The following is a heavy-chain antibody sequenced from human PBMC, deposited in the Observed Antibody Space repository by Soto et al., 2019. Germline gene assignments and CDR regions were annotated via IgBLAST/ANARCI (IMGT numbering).Heavy chain of an antibody. J-gene: IGHJ4*02. V-gene: IGHV3-30*03. CDR3: ATEGGGGYSYGFDY. CDR2: ISYDGSNK. D-gene: IGHD5-18*01. Sequence: QVQLVESGGGVVQPGRSLRLSCAASGFTFSSYGMHWVRQAPGKGLEWVAVISYDGSNKYYADSVKGRFTISRDNSKNTMYLQMNSLRAEDTAVYYCATEGGGGYSYGFDYWGQGTLVTVSS. CDR1: GFTFSSYG.